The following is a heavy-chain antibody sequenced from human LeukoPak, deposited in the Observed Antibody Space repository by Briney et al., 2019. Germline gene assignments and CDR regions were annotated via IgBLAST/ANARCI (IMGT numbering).Heavy chain of an antibody. J-gene: IGHJ4*02. CDR2: ISSSSSYI. CDR1: GITFRTYS. Sequence: GSLRLSCAASGITFRTYSMNLVRQPAGEGAELVSIISSSSSYIYYADSVKGRFTISRDTAKSSLYLQMNSLRAEDTAVYYCARDHGSGYYFFDYWGQGTLVTVSS. D-gene: IGHD3-22*01. V-gene: IGHV3-21*01. CDR3: ARDHGSGYYFFDY.